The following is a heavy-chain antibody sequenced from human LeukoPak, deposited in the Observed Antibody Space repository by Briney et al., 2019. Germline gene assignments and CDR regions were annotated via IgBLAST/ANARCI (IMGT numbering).Heavy chain of an antibody. V-gene: IGHV3-66*02. CDR3: ARDRGGSYFDY. CDR1: GFTVRSNY. D-gene: IGHD1-26*01. J-gene: IGHJ4*02. CDR2: IYSGGST. Sequence: QSGGSLRLSCAASGFTVRSNYMSWVRQGPGKGLEWGSVIYSGGSTYYADSVRGQFTISRDNSKDTLYLQMNSLRAADTAVYYCARDRGGSYFDYWGQGTLVTVSS.